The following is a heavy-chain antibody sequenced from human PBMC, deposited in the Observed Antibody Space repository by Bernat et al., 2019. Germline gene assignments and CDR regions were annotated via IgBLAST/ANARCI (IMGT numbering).Heavy chain of an antibody. V-gene: IGHV3-48*03. CDR2: ISSSGSTI. J-gene: IGHJ6*02. Sequence: EVQLVESGGGLVQPGGSLRLSCAASGFTFSSYEMNWVRQAPGKGLEWVSYISSSGSTIYSADSVKGRFTISRDNAKNSLYLQMNSLRAEDTAVYYCARFATVTSFGAYYYGMDVWGQGTTVTVSS. D-gene: IGHD4-11*01. CDR1: GFTFSSYE. CDR3: ARFATVTSFGAYYYGMDV.